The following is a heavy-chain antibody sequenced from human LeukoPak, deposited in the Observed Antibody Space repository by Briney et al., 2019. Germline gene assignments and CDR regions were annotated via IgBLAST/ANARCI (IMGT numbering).Heavy chain of an antibody. V-gene: IGHV3-30*03. CDR2: ISYDGSTK. CDR3: ARDLPIYDSSGYYPS. J-gene: IGHJ4*02. Sequence: PGGSLRLSCAASGFTFSTYAMHWVRQAPGKGLEWVAVISYDGSTKYYVDSVKGRFTISRDNSKNTVYVQMNSLRAEDTAVYYCARDLPIYDSSGYYPSWGQGTLVTVSS. CDR1: GFTFSTYA. D-gene: IGHD3-22*01.